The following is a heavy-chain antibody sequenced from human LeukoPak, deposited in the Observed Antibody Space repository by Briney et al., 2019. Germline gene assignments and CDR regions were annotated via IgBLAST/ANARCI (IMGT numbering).Heavy chain of an antibody. CDR3: AKDGGGYTLAGYYFDY. J-gene: IGHJ4*02. Sequence: GGSLRLSCAASGFTFSTYAMSWVRQAPGKGLEWVSAISGSGGDTYYADSVKGRFTISRDNFKNTLHLRMNSLSAEDTAVYYCAKDGGGYTLAGYYFDYWGQGTLVTVSS. CDR1: GFTFSTYA. CDR2: ISGSGGDT. D-gene: IGHD5-12*01. V-gene: IGHV3-23*01.